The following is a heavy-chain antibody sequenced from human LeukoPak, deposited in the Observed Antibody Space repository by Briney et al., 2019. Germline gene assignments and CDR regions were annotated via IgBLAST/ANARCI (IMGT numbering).Heavy chain of an antibody. CDR2: IYSSGTT. Sequence: KPSETLSLTCTVSGGSIRSSTYYWGWIRQPPGKGLEWIGSIYSSGTTYYNSSLKSRVTISVDTSKNQFSLKLSSVTAADTAVYYCARDAAYGYDRFDYWGQGTQVTVSS. CDR1: GGSIRSSTYY. V-gene: IGHV4-39*02. CDR3: ARDAAYGYDRFDY. D-gene: IGHD5-18*01. J-gene: IGHJ4*02.